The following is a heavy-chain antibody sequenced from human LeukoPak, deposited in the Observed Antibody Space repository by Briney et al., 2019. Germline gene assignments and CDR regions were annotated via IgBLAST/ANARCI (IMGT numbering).Heavy chain of an antibody. D-gene: IGHD6-19*01. V-gene: IGHV3-23*01. CDR2: ISPSGDIT. CDR3: ASSVGYYYYMDV. J-gene: IGHJ6*03. CDR1: GFTFSRHG. Sequence: QPGGTLRLSCATSGFTFSRHGMNWVRQAPGKGLEWISGISPSGDITYYADSVKGRFTISRDNSKNTLYLQMNSLRAEDTAVYYCASSVGYYYYMDVWGKGTTVTISS.